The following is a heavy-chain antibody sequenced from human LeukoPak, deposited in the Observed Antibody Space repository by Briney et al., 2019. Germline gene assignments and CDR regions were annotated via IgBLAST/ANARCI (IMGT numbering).Heavy chain of an antibody. CDR3: ARDGVHQGGYYSYYVDV. J-gene: IGHJ6*03. Sequence: SETLSLNCTVSGGSIGSSTYYWVWIRQPPGKGLEWIGSIYYNGDTYYSPSLQSRVSISVATSKNQFSLKLSSVTAADTAVYYCARDGVHQGGYYSYYVDVWGKGTTVTVSS. V-gene: IGHV4-39*07. CDR2: IYYNGDT. CDR1: GGSIGSSTYY. D-gene: IGHD2-8*01.